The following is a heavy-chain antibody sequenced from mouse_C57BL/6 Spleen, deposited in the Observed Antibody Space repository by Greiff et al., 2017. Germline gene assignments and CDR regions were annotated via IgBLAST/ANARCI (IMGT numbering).Heavy chain of an antibody. CDR3: ARDQGREGFDY. J-gene: IGHJ2*01. CDR1: GYTFTNYW. Sequence: QVQLKESGAELVRPGTSVKMSCKASGYTFTNYWIGWAKQRPGHGLEWIGDIYPGGGYTNYNEKFKGKATLTADKSSSTAYMQFSSLTSEDSAIYYCARDQGREGFDYWGQGTTLTVSS. D-gene: IGHD3-2*02. V-gene: IGHV1-63*01. CDR2: IYPGGGYT.